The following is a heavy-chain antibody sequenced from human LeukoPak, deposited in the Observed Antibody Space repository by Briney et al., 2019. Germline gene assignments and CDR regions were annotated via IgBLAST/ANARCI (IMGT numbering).Heavy chain of an antibody. V-gene: IGHV1-18*01. CDR3: ARTSMVRGMAHDY. D-gene: IGHD3-10*01. CDR2: ISAYNGNT. Sequence: GASVKVSCKASRYTFTSYAISWVRQAPGQGLGGMGWISAYNGNTNYAQKLQGRVTMPTDTSTSTAYMELRSLRSDDTAVYYCARTSMVRGMAHDYWGQGTLVTVSS. CDR1: RYTFTSYA. J-gene: IGHJ4*02.